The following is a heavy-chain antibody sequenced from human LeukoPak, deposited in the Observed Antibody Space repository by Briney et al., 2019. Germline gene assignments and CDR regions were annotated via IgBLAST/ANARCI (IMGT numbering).Heavy chain of an antibody. V-gene: IGHV3-23*01. CDR3: ARGSSYVTGWYSWFDP. D-gene: IGHD6-19*01. CDR2: ISGSGGST. J-gene: IGHJ5*02. CDR1: GFTFSSYA. Sequence: PGGSLRLSCAASGFTFSSYAMSWVRQAPGKGLEWVSAISGSGGSTYYADSVKGRFTISRDNSKNTLYLQMNSLRAEDTAVYYCARGSSYVTGWYSWFDPWGQGTLVTVSS.